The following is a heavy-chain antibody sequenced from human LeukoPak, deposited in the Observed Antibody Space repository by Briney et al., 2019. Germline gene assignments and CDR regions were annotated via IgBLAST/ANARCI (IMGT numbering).Heavy chain of an antibody. CDR3: ARIRYVSNIYRYYFMDV. D-gene: IGHD2-2*02. CDR2: VYYSGDS. CDR1: GASINSPY. Sequence: PETLSLTCTVSGASINSPYWSWIRQPPGKGLEWIGYVYYSGDSSYNPSLNRRVTMSVDTSNKQFSLRPSSVTAADTALYFCARIRYVSNIYRYYFMDVWGEGTTVTVSS. J-gene: IGHJ6*03. V-gene: IGHV4-59*11.